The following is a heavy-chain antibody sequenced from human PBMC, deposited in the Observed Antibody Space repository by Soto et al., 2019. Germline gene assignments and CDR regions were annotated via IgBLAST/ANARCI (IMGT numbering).Heavy chain of an antibody. CDR3: ARSDSDRYGDYQLP. CDR1: GGTFSSYT. Sequence: SVKVSCKASGGTFSSYTISWVRQAPGQGLEWMGRIIPILGIASYAQKFQGRVTITADKSTSTAYMELSSLRSEDTAVYYCARSDSDRYGDYQLPWGQGTLVTVSS. J-gene: IGHJ5*02. D-gene: IGHD4-17*01. V-gene: IGHV1-69*02. CDR2: IIPILGIA.